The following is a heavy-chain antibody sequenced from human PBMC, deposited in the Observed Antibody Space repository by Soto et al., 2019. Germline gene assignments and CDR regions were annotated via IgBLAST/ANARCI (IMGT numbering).Heavy chain of an antibody. CDR2: IYYSGST. CDR3: ARIYSSSWYDLGNDY. Sequence: SETLSLTCTFSGGSISSYYWSWIRQPPGKGLEWIGYIYYSGSTYYNPSLKSRVTISVDTSKNQFSLKLSSVTAADTAVYYCARIYSSSWYDLGNDYWGRGTLVTVSS. CDR1: GGSISSYY. V-gene: IGHV4-59*04. J-gene: IGHJ4*02. D-gene: IGHD6-13*01.